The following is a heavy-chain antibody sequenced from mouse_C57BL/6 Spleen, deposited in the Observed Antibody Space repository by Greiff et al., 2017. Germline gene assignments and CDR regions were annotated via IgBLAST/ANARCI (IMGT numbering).Heavy chain of an antibody. V-gene: IGHV1-64*01. Sequence: QVQLQQSGAELVKPGASVKLSCKASGYTFTSYWMHWVKQRPGQGLEWIGMIHPNSGSTNYNEKFKSKATLTVDKSSSTAYMQLSSLTSEDSAVYYCARSGLPLYYAMDYWGQGTSVTVSS. CDR2: IHPNSGST. CDR1: GYTFTSYW. CDR3: ARSGLPLYYAMDY. J-gene: IGHJ4*01. D-gene: IGHD2-2*01.